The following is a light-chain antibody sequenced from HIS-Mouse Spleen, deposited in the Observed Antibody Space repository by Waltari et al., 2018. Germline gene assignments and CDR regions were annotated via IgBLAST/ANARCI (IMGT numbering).Light chain of an antibody. CDR1: SSDVGGYNY. J-gene: IGLJ3*02. V-gene: IGLV2-11*01. CDR2: DVS. Sequence: QSALTQPRSVSGSPGQSVTISCTGTSSDVGGYNYVSWYQQHPGKAPKLMIYDVSKRPSGVTDRFYGSKSGNTASLTISGLQAEDEADYYCCSYAGSYTLFGGGTKLTVL. CDR3: CSYAGSYTL.